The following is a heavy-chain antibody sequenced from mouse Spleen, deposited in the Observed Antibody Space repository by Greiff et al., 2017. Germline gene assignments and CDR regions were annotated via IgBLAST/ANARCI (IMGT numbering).Heavy chain of an antibody. D-gene: IGHD2-4*01. V-gene: IGHV5-6-3*01. CDR3: AREDYPFDY. CDR1: GFTFSSYG. Sequence: EVKVVESGGGLVKPGGSLKLSCAASGFTFSSYGMSWVRQTPDKRLELVATINSNGGSTYYPDSVKGRFTISRDNAKNTLYLQMSSLKSEDTAMYYCAREDYPFDYWGQGTTLTVSS. J-gene: IGHJ2*01. CDR2: INSNGGST.